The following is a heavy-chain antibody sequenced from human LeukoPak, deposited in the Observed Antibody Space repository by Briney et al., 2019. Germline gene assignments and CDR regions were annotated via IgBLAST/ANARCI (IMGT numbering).Heavy chain of an antibody. CDR2: INSDESTT. CDR3: AKDKNQYSSGWFDY. CDR1: GFTFSSYW. V-gene: IGHV3-74*01. D-gene: IGHD6-19*01. Sequence: SLRLSCAASGFTFSSYWMHWVRQAPGKGLVWVSRINSDESTTNYADSVKGRFTISRDNAKNSLYLQMNSLRAEDTALYYCAKDKNQYSSGWFDYWGQGTLVTVSS. J-gene: IGHJ4*02.